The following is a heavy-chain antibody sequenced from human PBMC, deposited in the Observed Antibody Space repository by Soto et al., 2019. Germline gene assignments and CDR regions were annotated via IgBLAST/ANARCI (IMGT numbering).Heavy chain of an antibody. CDR2: IIPILGIA. D-gene: IGHD6-6*01. Sequence: QVQLVQSGAEVKKPGSSVKVSCKASGGTFSSYTISWVRQAPGQGLEWMGRIIPILGIANYAQKFQGRVTITADKSTSTADMELSSLRTEDTAVYYCARLYSSSSPSVADFDYWGQGTLVTVSS. CDR3: ARLYSSSSPSVADFDY. CDR1: GGTFSSYT. J-gene: IGHJ4*02. V-gene: IGHV1-69*02.